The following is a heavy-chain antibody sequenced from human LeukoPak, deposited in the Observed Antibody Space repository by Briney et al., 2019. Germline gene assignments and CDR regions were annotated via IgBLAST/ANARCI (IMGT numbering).Heavy chain of an antibody. J-gene: IGHJ6*03. Sequence: SETLSLTCTVSGGSISSGSYYWSWIRQPAGKGLEWIGRIYTSGSTNYNPSLKSRVTISVDTSKNQFSLKLSSVTAADTAVYYCARVGGRLGDYYYMDVWGKGTTVTVSS. CDR3: ARVGGRLGDYYYMDV. V-gene: IGHV4-61*02. CDR1: GGSISSGSYY. D-gene: IGHD1-26*01. CDR2: IYTSGST.